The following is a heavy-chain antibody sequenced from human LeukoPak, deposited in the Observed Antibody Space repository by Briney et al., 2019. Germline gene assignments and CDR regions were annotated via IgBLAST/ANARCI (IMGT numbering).Heavy chain of an antibody. CDR1: GASIRNYY. Sequence: SETLSLTCTVSGASIRNYYWIWIRQPLGKGLEWIGYIHNSGRTNSNPSLKSRLTISVDTSKNQFSLRLTSVTAADTAVYYCARSPSYSSGWQYYGMDVWGQGTTVTVSS. J-gene: IGHJ6*02. CDR2: IHNSGRT. D-gene: IGHD6-19*01. V-gene: IGHV4-59*08. CDR3: ARSPSYSSGWQYYGMDV.